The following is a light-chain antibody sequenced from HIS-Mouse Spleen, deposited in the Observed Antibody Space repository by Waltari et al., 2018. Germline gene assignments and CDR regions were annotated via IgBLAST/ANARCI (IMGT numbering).Light chain of an antibody. CDR3: AAWDDSLNGYVV. V-gene: IGLV1-44*01. CDR2: SNN. Sequence: QSVLTQPPSASGTPGQRVTISCSGSSSNIGSNTVNWYQQPPGTAPKPLIHSNNPRPSGVPARFSGSKSGTSASLAISGLQSEDEADYYCAAWDDSLNGYVVFGGGTKLTVL. J-gene: IGLJ2*01. CDR1: SSNIGSNT.